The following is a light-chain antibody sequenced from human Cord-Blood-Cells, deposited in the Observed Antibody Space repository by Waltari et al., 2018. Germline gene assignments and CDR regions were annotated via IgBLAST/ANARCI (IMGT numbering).Light chain of an antibody. CDR1: SSDVGGYNF. CDR3: SSYTSSSTVV. J-gene: IGLJ2*01. Sequence: QSALTQPASVSGSPGQSITISCTGTSSDVGGYNFVSWYQQPPGNAPKLMIYDVSNRPSGVSNRFSGSKSGNTASLTISGLQAEDEADYYCSSYTSSSTVVFGGGTKLTVL. CDR2: DVS. V-gene: IGLV2-14*01.